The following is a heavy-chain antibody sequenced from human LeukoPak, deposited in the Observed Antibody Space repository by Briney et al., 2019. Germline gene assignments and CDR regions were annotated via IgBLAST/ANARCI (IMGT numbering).Heavy chain of an antibody. J-gene: IGHJ6*02. CDR2: ISAYNGNT. CDR1: GYTFTSYG. D-gene: IGHD6-19*01. V-gene: IGHV1-18*01. Sequence: ASVKVSCKASGYTFTSYGISWVRQAPGKGLEWMGWISAYNGNTNYAQTLKGRVTMTTDTSTSTAYMELRSLRADDTAVYYCARDGGSGWLQDGMDVWGPGTTVTVSS. CDR3: ARDGGSGWLQDGMDV.